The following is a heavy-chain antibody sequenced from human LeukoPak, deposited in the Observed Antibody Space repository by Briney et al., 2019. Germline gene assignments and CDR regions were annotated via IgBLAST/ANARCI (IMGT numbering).Heavy chain of an antibody. J-gene: IGHJ6*02. D-gene: IGHD2-2*01. CDR1: GYTFTSYG. V-gene: IGHV1-18*01. CDR2: ISAYNGNT. CDR3: ASQLLSGDYYYYGMDV. Sequence: ASVTVFCTASGYTFTSYGISWVRQAPGQGLEWMGWISAYNGNTNYAQKLQGRVTMTTDTSTSTAYMELRSLRSDDTAVYYCASQLLSGDYYYYGMDVWGQGTTVTVSS.